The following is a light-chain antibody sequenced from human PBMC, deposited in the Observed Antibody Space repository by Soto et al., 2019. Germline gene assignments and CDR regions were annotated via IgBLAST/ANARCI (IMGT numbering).Light chain of an antibody. CDR3: QQSYSSPFT. Sequence: DIQMTQSPSSLSASVGDRVTITCRASQSISSYVNWYQQKPGKAPNLLIYAASSLQSGVPSKFSGRGSGTDFPLTISSLQPEDFATYYCQQSYSSPFTFGPGTKVDI. J-gene: IGKJ3*01. V-gene: IGKV1-39*01. CDR2: AAS. CDR1: QSISSY.